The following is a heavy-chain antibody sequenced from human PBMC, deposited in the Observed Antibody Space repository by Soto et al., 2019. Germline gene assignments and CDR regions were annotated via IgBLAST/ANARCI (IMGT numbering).Heavy chain of an antibody. CDR2: INAGNGNT. D-gene: IGHD6-19*01. Sequence: QVQLVQSGAEVKKPGASVKVSCKASGYTFTSYAMHWVRQAPGQRLEWMGWINAGNGNTKYSQKFQGRVTITRDTSASTAYMELSSLRSEDTAVYYCARDQIAVAGSYYYYGMDVWGQGTTVTVSS. V-gene: IGHV1-3*01. J-gene: IGHJ6*02. CDR3: ARDQIAVAGSYYYYGMDV. CDR1: GYTFTSYA.